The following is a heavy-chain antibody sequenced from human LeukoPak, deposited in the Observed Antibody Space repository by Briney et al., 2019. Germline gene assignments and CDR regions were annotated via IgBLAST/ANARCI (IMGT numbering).Heavy chain of an antibody. V-gene: IGHV3-23*01. J-gene: IGHJ4*02. CDR1: GFTFSSYA. CDR3: AKTPAPDSSGYYFDY. CDR2: ISGSGGST. Sequence: GGSLRLSCAASGFTFSSYAMSWVRQAPGKGLEWVSGISGSGGSTFYADSVKGRFTISRDNSKNTLYLQMNSLRAEDSAAYYCAKTPAPDSSGYYFDYWGQGTLVTVSS. D-gene: IGHD3-22*01.